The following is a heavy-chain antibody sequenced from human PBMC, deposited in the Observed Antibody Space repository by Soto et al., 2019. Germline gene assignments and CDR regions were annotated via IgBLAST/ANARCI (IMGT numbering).Heavy chain of an antibody. J-gene: IGHJ5*02. Sequence: SETLSLTCTVSGGSISSSSTTYYWGWIRQPPGKGLEWIGSSYYSGSTYYNSSLKSRVTLSIDSSKNQFSLRLSSVTATDTAVYFCARLFNSGWHFQAPLFDPWGQGILVTVSS. CDR3: ARLFNSGWHFQAPLFDP. CDR2: SYYSGST. V-gene: IGHV4-39*01. CDR1: GGSISSSSTTYY. D-gene: IGHD6-19*01.